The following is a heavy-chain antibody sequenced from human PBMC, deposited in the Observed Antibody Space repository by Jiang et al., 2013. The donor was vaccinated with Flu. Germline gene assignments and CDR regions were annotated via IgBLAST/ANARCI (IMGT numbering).Heavy chain of an antibody. D-gene: IGHD2-21*02. Sequence: PGLVKPSETLSLTCAVSGVSISNYYWNWIRQPPGKGLEWIGYIHNSGTTNYNPSLKSRVTISIDTSTNQFSLKLISVTAPDTAVYYCARSYCGGDCYSMFGYSYYGMDVWGQGTTVTVSS. CDR1: GVSISNYY. CDR3: ARSYCGGDCYSMFGYSYYGMDV. CDR2: IHNSGTT. J-gene: IGHJ6*02. V-gene: IGHV4-59*08.